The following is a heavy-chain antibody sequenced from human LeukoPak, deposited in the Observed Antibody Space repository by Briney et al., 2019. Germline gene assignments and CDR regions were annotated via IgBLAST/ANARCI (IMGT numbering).Heavy chain of an antibody. CDR2: ISYDGSNK. J-gene: IGHJ6*02. D-gene: IGHD2-2*01. Sequence: GGSLRLSCAASGFTFSSYGMHWVRQAPGKGLEWVAVISYDGSNKYYADSVKGRFTISRDNSKNTLYLQMNSLRAEDTAAYYCAKGDIVVVPAAINHNYYYYGMDVWGQGTTVTVSS. V-gene: IGHV3-30*18. CDR1: GFTFSSYG. CDR3: AKGDIVVVPAAINHNYYYYGMDV.